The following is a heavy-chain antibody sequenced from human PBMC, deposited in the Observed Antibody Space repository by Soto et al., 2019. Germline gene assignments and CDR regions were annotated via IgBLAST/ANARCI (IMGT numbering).Heavy chain of an antibody. CDR1: GFTFSSYA. CDR3: AKGSSYCSGGSCYSFGYYYYMDV. D-gene: IGHD2-15*01. Sequence: GGSLRLSCAASGFTFSSYAMSWVRQAPGKGLEWVSAISGSGGSTYYADSVKGRFTIPRDNSKNTLYLQMNSLRAEDTAVYYCAKGSSYCSGGSCYSFGYYYYMDVWGKGTTVTVSS. V-gene: IGHV3-23*01. J-gene: IGHJ6*03. CDR2: ISGSGGST.